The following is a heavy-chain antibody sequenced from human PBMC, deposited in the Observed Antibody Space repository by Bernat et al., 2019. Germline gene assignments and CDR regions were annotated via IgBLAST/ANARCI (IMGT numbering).Heavy chain of an antibody. CDR2: ISYDGSNK. V-gene: IGHV3-30*18. D-gene: IGHD1-26*01. CDR1: GFTFSSYG. CDR3: AKGGKWELSHYYYGMDV. J-gene: IGHJ6*02. Sequence: QVQLVESGGGVVQPGRSLRLSCAASGFTFSSYGMHWVRQAPGKGLEWVAVISYDGSNKYYADSVKGRFTISRDNSKNTLYLQMNSLRAEDTAVYYCAKGGKWELSHYYYGMDVWGQGTTVTVSS.